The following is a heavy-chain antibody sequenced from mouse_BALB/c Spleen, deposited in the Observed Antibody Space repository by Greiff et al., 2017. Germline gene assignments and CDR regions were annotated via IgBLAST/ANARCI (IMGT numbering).Heavy chain of an antibody. V-gene: IGHV1S56*01. Sequence: QVQLQQSGPELVKPGASVRISCKASGYTFTSYYIHWVKQRPGQGLEWIGWIYPGNVNTKYNEKFKGKATLTADKSSSTAYMQLSSLTSEDSAVYFCARREVFQHYYAMDYWGQGTSVTVSS. CDR1: GYTFTSYY. CDR2: IYPGNVNT. J-gene: IGHJ4*01. CDR3: ARREVFQHYYAMDY.